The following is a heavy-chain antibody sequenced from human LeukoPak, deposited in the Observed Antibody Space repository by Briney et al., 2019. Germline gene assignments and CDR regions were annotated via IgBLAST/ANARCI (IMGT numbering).Heavy chain of an antibody. CDR1: GFTFSSYA. CDR2: ISYDGSNK. J-gene: IGHJ5*02. CDR3: ARDNLPYSYSTEWFDP. V-gene: IGHV3-30*01. Sequence: GGSLRLSCVASGFTFSSYAMHWVRQAPGKGLEWVAVISYDGSNKYYADSVKGRFTISRDNSKNTLYLQMNSLRAEDTAVYYCARDNLPYSYSTEWFDPWGQGTLVTVSS. D-gene: IGHD4-11*01.